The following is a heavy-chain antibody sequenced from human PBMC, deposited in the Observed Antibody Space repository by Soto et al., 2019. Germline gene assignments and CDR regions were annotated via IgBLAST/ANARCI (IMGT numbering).Heavy chain of an antibody. V-gene: IGHV2-5*01. CDR1: GFSLSTSGVG. J-gene: IGHJ4*02. D-gene: IGHD3-22*01. CDR3: ARLYYYDSSGYYYFDY. CDR2: IYWNDEK. Sequence: QITLKESGPTLVKPTQTLTLTCTFSGFSLSTSGVGVGWIRQPPGKALEWLALIYWNDEKRYSPSLKSRLTITTDTSKNQVVLTMTNMDPVDTATYYCARLYYYDSSGYYYFDYWGQGTLVTVSA.